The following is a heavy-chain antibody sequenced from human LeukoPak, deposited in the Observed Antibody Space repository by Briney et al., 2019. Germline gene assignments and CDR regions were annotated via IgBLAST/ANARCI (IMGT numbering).Heavy chain of an antibody. CDR1: GFTFSDYY. V-gene: IGHV4-59*01. Sequence: GSLRLSCAASGFTFSDYYMSWIRQPPGKGLECIGYIYYSGSTNYNPSLKSRVTISVDTSKNQFSLKLSSVTAADTAVYYCARSTAWQQLVQDWGQGTLVTVSS. CDR3: ARSTAWQQLVQD. J-gene: IGHJ4*02. D-gene: IGHD6-13*01. CDR2: IYYSGST.